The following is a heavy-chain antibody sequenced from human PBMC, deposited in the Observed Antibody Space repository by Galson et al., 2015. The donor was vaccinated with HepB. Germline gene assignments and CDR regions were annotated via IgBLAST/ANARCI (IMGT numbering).Heavy chain of an antibody. CDR1: GFTFRSLG. Sequence: SLRLSCAASGFTFRSLGMTWVRQAPGKGLECVAAISMSGDSTDYADSVKGRFTISRDNSKNMLYLQMNNLIVEDTAVYYCARGTTNTDDWGQRTLVTVSS. CDR3: ARGTTNTDD. CDR2: ISMSGDST. J-gene: IGHJ4*02. V-gene: IGHV3-23*01. D-gene: IGHD1-1*01.